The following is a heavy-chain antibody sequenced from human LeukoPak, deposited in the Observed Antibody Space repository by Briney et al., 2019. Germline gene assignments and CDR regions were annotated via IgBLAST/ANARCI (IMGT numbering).Heavy chain of an antibody. CDR3: ARGVEPLAANTLAY. Sequence: PGGSLRLSCAASGFTFSSYAISWVRQAPGKGLEWVSAIRPNSERTYYADSVKGRFTISRDNSKNTLYLEMNSLSPDDTAVYYCARGVEPLAANTLAYWGQGTLVTVSS. V-gene: IGHV3-23*01. D-gene: IGHD1-14*01. CDR1: GFTFSSYA. CDR2: IRPNSERT. J-gene: IGHJ4*02.